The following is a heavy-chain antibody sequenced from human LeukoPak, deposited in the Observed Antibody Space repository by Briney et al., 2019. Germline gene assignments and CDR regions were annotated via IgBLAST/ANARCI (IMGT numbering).Heavy chain of an antibody. J-gene: IGHJ4*02. D-gene: IGHD1/OR15-1a*01. Sequence: SGGSLRLSCAASGFTFSSYSMNWVRQAPGKGLEWVSFISSSSSYIYYADSVKGRFTISRDNAKNSLYLQMNSLRAEDTAVYYCASLIPAQQIDYWGQGTLVTVSS. CDR3: ASLIPAQQIDY. V-gene: IGHV3-21*01. CDR2: ISSSSSYI. CDR1: GFTFSSYS.